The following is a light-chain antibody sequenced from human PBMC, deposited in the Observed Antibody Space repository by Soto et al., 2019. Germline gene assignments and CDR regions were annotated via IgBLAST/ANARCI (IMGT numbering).Light chain of an antibody. CDR2: WAS. J-gene: IGKJ1*01. CDR1: QSVLYSSNNKNH. CDR3: QQYYDPPWT. Sequence: DIVMTQSPDSLAVSLGERATINCKSSQSVLYSSNNKNHLAWYQQKPGQPPKLLIYWASTRGSGVPDRFSGSGSGTDFTLTICSLQAEDVAVYYCQQYYDPPWTFGQGTNVEIK. V-gene: IGKV4-1*01.